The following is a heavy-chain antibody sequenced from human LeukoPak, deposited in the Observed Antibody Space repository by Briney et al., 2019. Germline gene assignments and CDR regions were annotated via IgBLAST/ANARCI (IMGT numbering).Heavy chain of an antibody. CDR1: GGTFSSYA. CDR3: GMCPQIRGVIHYYYYGMDV. V-gene: IGHV1-69*01. Sequence: SVKVSCKASGGTFSSYAISWVRQAPGQGLEWMGGIIPIFGTANYAQKVQGRVTITADESTSTDYMELSSLRSEDTAVYYCGMCPQIRGVIHYYYYGMDVWGQGTTVTVSS. J-gene: IGHJ6*02. D-gene: IGHD3-10*01. CDR2: IIPIFGTA.